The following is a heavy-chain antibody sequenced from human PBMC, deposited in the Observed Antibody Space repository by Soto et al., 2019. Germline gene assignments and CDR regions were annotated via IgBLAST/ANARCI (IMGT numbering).Heavy chain of an antibody. J-gene: IGHJ6*02. CDR1: GFTCGDSD. CDR2: ISPGSRHP. V-gene: IGHV3-11*03. D-gene: IGHD1-1*01. Sequence: GRSLGLWCAGAGFTCGDSDMSWIRQGPGKGLEWLSYISPGSRHPPYADAVKRRFTISRDNSKNSLYLQMNSLRFDDTAIYYCAKALDGIDDYFYAMGVWPQGTTVTVSS. CDR3: AKALDGIDDYFYAMGV.